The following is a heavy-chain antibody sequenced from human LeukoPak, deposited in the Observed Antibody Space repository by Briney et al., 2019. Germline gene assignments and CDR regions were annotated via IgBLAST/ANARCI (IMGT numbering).Heavy chain of an antibody. D-gene: IGHD3-10*01. CDR1: GYTFTGYY. Sequence: GASVKVSCKASGYTFTGYYMHWVRQAPGQGLEWMGGIIPIFGTSNYAQKFQGRVTITADESTSTAYMELSSLRSADTAVYYCARGRNGLLWFGELLSWGQGTLVTVSS. J-gene: IGHJ5*02. V-gene: IGHV1-69*13. CDR2: IIPIFGTS. CDR3: ARGRNGLLWFGELLS.